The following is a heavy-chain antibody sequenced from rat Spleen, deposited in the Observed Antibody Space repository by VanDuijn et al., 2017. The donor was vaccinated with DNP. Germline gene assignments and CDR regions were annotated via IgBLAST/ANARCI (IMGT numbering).Heavy chain of an antibody. Sequence: EVQLVESGGGLVQPGRSMKLSCAASGFAFSNFPMAWVRQSATKGLEWVASITNSGGSTYYRDSVKGRFTISRENAKGTLYLQMDSLRSEDTATYYCARHVSGIPYWYFDFWGPGTMVVVSS. J-gene: IGHJ1*01. D-gene: IGHD1-6*01. CDR3: ARHVSGIPYWYFDF. CDR2: ITNSGGST. CDR1: GFAFSNFP. V-gene: IGHV5-46*01.